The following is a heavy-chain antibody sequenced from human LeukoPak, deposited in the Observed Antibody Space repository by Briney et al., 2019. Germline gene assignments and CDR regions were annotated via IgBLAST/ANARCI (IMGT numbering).Heavy chain of an antibody. Sequence: GGSLRLSCAASGFTFSSYSMNWVRQAPGKGLEWVSSISSSSSYIYYADSVKGRFTISRDNAKNSLYLQMNSLRAEDTAVYYCARGSLFSRAARSFFSWGQGTLVTVSS. V-gene: IGHV3-21*01. J-gene: IGHJ5*02. CDR1: GFTFSSYS. CDR3: ARGSLFSRAARSFFS. CDR2: ISSSSSYI. D-gene: IGHD6-6*01.